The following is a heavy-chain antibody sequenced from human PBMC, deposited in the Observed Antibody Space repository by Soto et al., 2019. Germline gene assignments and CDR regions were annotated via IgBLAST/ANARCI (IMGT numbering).Heavy chain of an antibody. J-gene: IGHJ4*02. V-gene: IGHV4-59*12. CDR2: IYYSGST. CDR1: GGSISSYY. D-gene: IGHD1-1*01. Sequence: ETLSLTCTVSGGSISSYYWSWIRQPPGKGLEWIGYIYYSGSTNYNPSLKSRVTISIDTSENQFSLKLTSVTAADTAVYFCASGHDAYKVRYWGQGTLVTVSS. CDR3: ASGHDAYKVRY.